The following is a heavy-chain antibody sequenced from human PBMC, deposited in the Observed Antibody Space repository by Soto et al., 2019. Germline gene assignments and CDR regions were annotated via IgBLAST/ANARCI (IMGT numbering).Heavy chain of an antibody. CDR3: ARSPLYYDFWSGPGAHYYYGMDV. Sequence: SVKVSCKASGGTFSSYAISGVRQAPGQGLEWMGGIIPIFGTANYAQKFQGRVTITADKSTSTAYMELSSMRSEDTAVYYCARSPLYYDFWSGPGAHYYYGMDVWGQGTTVTVSS. D-gene: IGHD3-3*01. J-gene: IGHJ6*02. V-gene: IGHV1-69*06. CDR2: IIPIFGTA. CDR1: GGTFSSYA.